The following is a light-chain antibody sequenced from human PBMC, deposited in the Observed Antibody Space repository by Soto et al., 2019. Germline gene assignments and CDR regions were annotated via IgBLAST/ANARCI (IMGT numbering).Light chain of an antibody. CDR3: QQYNSYRWT. CDR2: KAS. CDR1: QSISTW. Sequence: DIQMTQSPSTLSASVGDRVTITCRASQSISTWLAWYQQKPGEAPKLLIYKASGLESGVPSRFSGSGSVTEFNLTISSLQPDDFANYYCQQYNSYRWTFGQGIKVEIK. V-gene: IGKV1-5*03. J-gene: IGKJ1*01.